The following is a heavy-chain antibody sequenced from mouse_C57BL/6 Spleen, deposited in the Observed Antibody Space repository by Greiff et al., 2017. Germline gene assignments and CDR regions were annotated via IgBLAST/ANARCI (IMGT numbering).Heavy chain of an antibody. D-gene: IGHD1-2*01. V-gene: IGHV2-2*01. CDR2: IWSGGST. CDR1: GFSLTSYG. J-gene: IGHJ1*03. CDR3: ARQETTAWYFDV. Sequence: QVQLQQSGPGLVQPSQSLSITCTVSGFSLTSYGVHWVRQSPGKGLEWLGVIWSGGSTDYNAAFISRLSISKDNSKSQVFFKMNSLQADDTAIYYCARQETTAWYFDVWGTGTTVTVSS.